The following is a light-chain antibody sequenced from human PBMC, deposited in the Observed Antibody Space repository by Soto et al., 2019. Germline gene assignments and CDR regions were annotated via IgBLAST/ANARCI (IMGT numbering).Light chain of an antibody. CDR1: ETIGRAY. CDR3: HQYATSPFT. V-gene: IGKV3-20*01. CDR2: ATS. Sequence: IVLTQSPGTLSLSPGERATVSCRASETIGRAYFAWYQHRPGRTPRLVLSATSNRAAGIPDRFGGSGSGADFTLTISGVEPEDFAVYYCHQYATSPFTLGPGTKLEI. J-gene: IGKJ2*01.